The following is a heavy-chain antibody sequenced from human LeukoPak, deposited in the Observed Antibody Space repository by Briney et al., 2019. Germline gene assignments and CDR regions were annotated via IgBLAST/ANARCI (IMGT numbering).Heavy chain of an antibody. J-gene: IGHJ4*02. V-gene: IGHV4-61*02. Sequence: PSETLSLTCTVSGGSISSGSHYWTWIRQPAGKGLEWIGRISTTGSTNYNPSLKSRVTISVDTSTNQFSLRLSSVTAADTAMYYCARGPFYGDSVRFDYWGQGTLVTVSS. CDR3: ARGPFYGDSVRFDY. D-gene: IGHD4-17*01. CDR1: GGSISSGSHY. CDR2: ISTTGST.